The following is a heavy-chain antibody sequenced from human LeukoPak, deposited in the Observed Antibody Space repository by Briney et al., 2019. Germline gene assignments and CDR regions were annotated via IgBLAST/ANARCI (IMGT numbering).Heavy chain of an antibody. J-gene: IGHJ6*02. CDR3: ASGGDYYYGMDV. Sequence: NWIRQHPGKGLEWIGYIYYSGSTYYNPSLKSRVTISVDTSKNQFSLKLSSVTAADTAVYYCASGGDYYYGMDVWGQGTTVTVSS. V-gene: IGHV4-31*02. CDR2: IYYSGST.